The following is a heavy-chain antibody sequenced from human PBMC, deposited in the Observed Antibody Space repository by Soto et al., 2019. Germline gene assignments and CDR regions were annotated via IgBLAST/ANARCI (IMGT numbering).Heavy chain of an antibody. CDR2: IWFDGSKK. CDR1: GVTFRSYG. J-gene: IGHJ6*02. V-gene: IGHV3-33*01. D-gene: IGHD2-2*01. CDR3: ARDRLVPYGYGMDV. Sequence: QLVESGGGVVQPGRSLRLSCAASGVTFRSYGIHWVRQAPGKGLEWVALIWFDGSKKYYVDSVKGRFAVSRDNSKNTLYLQMNSLRVEDTAVYHCARDRLVPYGYGMDVWGQGTTVTVSS.